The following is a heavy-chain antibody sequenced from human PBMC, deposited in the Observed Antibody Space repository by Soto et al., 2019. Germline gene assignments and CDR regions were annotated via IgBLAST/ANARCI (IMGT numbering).Heavy chain of an antibody. V-gene: IGHV3-33*01. Sequence: QVQLVESGGGVVQPGRSLRLSCAASGFTFSSYGMHWVRQAPGKGLEWVAVIWYDGSNKYYADSVKGRFTISRDNSKNTLYLQMNSLRAEDTAVYYCARDRLYSNYGGGFDPWGQGTLVTVSS. J-gene: IGHJ5*02. CDR1: GFTFSSYG. CDR3: ARDRLYSNYGGGFDP. D-gene: IGHD4-4*01. CDR2: IWYDGSNK.